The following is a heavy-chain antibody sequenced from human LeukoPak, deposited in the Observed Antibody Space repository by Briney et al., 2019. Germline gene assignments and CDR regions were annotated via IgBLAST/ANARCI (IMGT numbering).Heavy chain of an antibody. J-gene: IGHJ3*02. Sequence: ASVKVSCKASGYTFTGYYMHWVRQAPGQGLEWMGWINPNSGGTNYAQKFQGRVTMTRDTSISTAYMELSRLRSDDTAVYYCARDIYYYDSSGDTHSLYAFDIWGQGTMVTVSS. CDR1: GYTFTGYY. CDR2: INPNSGGT. D-gene: IGHD3-22*01. V-gene: IGHV1-2*02. CDR3: ARDIYYYDSSGDTHSLYAFDI.